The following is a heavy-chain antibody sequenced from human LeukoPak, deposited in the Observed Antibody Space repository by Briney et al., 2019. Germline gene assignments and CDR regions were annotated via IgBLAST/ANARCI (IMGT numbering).Heavy chain of an antibody. CDR2: ISVSGGST. D-gene: IGHD1-1*01. Sequence: GGSLRLSCAASGFTFSRFAMSWVRQAPGKGPEWVSLISVSGGSTYYADSVKGRVTISRDNSKNTLYLQMRSLRVEDTAVYYCAKGYWNPGYWGQGTLVTVSS. CDR1: GFTFSRFA. CDR3: AKGYWNPGY. V-gene: IGHV3-23*01. J-gene: IGHJ4*02.